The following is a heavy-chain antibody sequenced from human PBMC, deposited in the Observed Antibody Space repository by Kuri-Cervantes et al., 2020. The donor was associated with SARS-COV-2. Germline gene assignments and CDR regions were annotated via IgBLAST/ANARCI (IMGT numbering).Heavy chain of an antibody. CDR1: GFTFTSSA. V-gene: IGHV1-58*02. D-gene: IGHD3-10*01. CDR2: IVVGSGNT. CDR3: ARDQVVRGADFDY. J-gene: IGHJ4*02. Sequence: SVKVSCKASGFTFTSSAMQWVRQARGQRLEWIGWIVVGSGNTNYAQKFQERVTITRDMSTSTAYMELSSLRSEDTAVYYCARDQVVRGADFDYWGQGTLVTVSS.